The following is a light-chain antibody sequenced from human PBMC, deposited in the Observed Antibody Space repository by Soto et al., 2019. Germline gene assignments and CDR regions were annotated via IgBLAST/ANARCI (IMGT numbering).Light chain of an antibody. CDR1: SSDVGGYDY. V-gene: IGLV2-14*01. Sequence: QSALTQPASVSGSPGQSITISCTGTSSDVGGYDYVAWYQQSPGKAPKLMMHDDSNRPSGVSNRFSGSKSGNKASLTISGLQAEDEADYYCSSYTSSETVVFGGGTKLTVL. CDR2: DDS. J-gene: IGLJ2*01. CDR3: SSYTSSETVV.